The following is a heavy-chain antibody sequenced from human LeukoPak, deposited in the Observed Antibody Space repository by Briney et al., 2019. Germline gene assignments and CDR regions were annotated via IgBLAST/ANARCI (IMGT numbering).Heavy chain of an antibody. J-gene: IGHJ4*02. V-gene: IGHV1-2*02. Sequence: ASVKVSCKASGYTFTGYYVQWVGQAPGQGREWMGWINPDSGGTNYAQMFQGRVTMTRDASISTAYMELSRLTSDDTAVYYCAKDRGPEWWGSFDYWGQGTLVTVSS. D-gene: IGHD3-16*01. CDR2: INPDSGGT. CDR1: GYTFTGYY. CDR3: AKDRGPEWWGSFDY.